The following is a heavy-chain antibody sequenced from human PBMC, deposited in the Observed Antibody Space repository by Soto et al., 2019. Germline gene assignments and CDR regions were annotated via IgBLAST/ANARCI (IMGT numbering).Heavy chain of an antibody. Sequence: ASGFAFSDYVMAWVRQTPGKGLEWVSSITSSGGNAYYADSVKGRFTISRDNSKNTLCLQMNSLRAEDTAVYYCAKSRGASTSRTTDYWGQGALVT. D-gene: IGHD2-2*01. J-gene: IGHJ4*02. V-gene: IGHV3-23*01. CDR1: GFAFSDYV. CDR3: AKSRGASTSRTTDY. CDR2: ITSSGGNA.